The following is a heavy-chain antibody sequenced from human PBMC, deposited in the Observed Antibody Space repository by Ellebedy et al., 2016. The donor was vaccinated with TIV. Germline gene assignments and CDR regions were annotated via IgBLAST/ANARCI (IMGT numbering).Heavy chain of an antibody. V-gene: IGHV3-48*03. CDR3: ARVTPIYFYDSSGQCDY. J-gene: IGHJ4*02. CDR2: ISSTGSIM. CDR1: GFTFSDYE. D-gene: IGHD3-22*01. Sequence: GESLKISCAGSGFTFSDYEMNWVRQAPGKGLEWVSYISSTGSIMYYADSVKGRFTISRDNANNSLYLQMNSLRAEDTAIYYCARVTPIYFYDSSGQCDYWGQGALVTVSS.